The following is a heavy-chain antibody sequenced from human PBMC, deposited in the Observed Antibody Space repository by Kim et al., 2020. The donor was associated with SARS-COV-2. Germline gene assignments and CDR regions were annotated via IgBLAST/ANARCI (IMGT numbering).Heavy chain of an antibody. CDR2: ISAGNGVA. V-gene: IGHV1-3*01. J-gene: IGHJ4*02. CDR3: ARGTTYNDVFTGQGDFDY. CDR1: GYIFTDHS. Sequence: ASVKVSCKTSGYIFTDHSMHWVRQAPGQGLEWMGWISAGNGVAKYSQKFQGRLTISRDTVASTIYMELSSLRSGDTAVYHCARGTTYNDVFTGQGDFDYWGQGALVRVSS. D-gene: IGHD3-9*01.